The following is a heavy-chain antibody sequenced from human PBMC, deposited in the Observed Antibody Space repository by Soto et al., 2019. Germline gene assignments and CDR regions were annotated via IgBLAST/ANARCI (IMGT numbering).Heavy chain of an antibody. Sequence: SETLSLTCAVYGGSFSGYYWSWIRQPPGKGLEWIGEIDHGGSPYFSPSLKSRVTISIDTSKNQFSLPLRSVTAADTAVYYCARRRRDSRGWGVRYYYGMDGWGQGTTVTVSS. J-gene: IGHJ6*02. CDR2: IDHGGSP. CDR1: GGSFSGYY. V-gene: IGHV4-34*01. CDR3: ARRRRDSRGWGVRYYYGMDG. D-gene: IGHD6-19*01.